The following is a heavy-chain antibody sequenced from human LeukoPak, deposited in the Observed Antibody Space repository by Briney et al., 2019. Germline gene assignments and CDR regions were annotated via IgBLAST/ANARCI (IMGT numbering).Heavy chain of an antibody. CDR3: AKDPYSSGYSNWYFDL. V-gene: IGHV3-23*01. CDR2: ISGSGGST. CDR1: GFTFSSYA. D-gene: IGHD3-22*01. J-gene: IGHJ2*01. Sequence: PGGSLRLSCAASGFTFSSYAMSWVRQAPGKGLEWVSAISGSGGSTYYADSVKGRFTISRDNSKNTLYLQMNSLRAEDTAVYYCAKDPYSSGYSNWYFDLWGRGTLVTVSS.